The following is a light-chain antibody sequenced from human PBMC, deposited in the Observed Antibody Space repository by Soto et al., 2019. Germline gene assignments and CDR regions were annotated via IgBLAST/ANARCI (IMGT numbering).Light chain of an antibody. CDR2: GAS. CDR3: KPYGISHSFS. J-gene: IGKJ2*01. CDR1: QSVSSSY. Sequence: EIVLTQSPGTLSLSPGERATLSCRASQSVSSSYLAWYQQKPGQAPMLLIYGASSRATGIPDRFSGSGSGRDFTLTISRLLNEDLAVYYSKPYGISHSFSFGKGTQLHIK. V-gene: IGKV3-20*01.